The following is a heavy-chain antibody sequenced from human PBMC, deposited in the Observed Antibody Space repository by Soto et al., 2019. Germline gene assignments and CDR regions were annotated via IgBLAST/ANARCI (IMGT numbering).Heavy chain of an antibody. CDR1: GYTFTSYG. Sequence: QVQLVQSGAEVKKPGASVKVSCKASGYTFTSYGISWVRQAPGQGLEWMGWISAYNGNTNYAQKLQGRVTMTTDTSTSTAYMELRSMRSDDTAVYYWARVFRGDYDYVWGSYRNMGYYFDYWGQGTLVTVSS. J-gene: IGHJ4*02. V-gene: IGHV1-18*01. CDR3: ARVFRGDYDYVWGSYRNMGYYFDY. D-gene: IGHD3-16*02. CDR2: ISAYNGNT.